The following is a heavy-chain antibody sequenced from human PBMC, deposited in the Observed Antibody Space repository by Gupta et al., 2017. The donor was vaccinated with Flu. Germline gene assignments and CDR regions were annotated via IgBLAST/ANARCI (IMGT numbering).Heavy chain of an antibody. J-gene: IGHJ4*02. Sequence: APGKGLECVGLIRSKAYSETTEYAAFVRGRFTISRDDSKSITYLHMNSLKTEDTAVYYCSKYVMGATLSSFDYWGQGTLVTISS. D-gene: IGHD1-26*01. CDR3: SKYVMGATLSSFDY. CDR2: IRSKAYSETT. V-gene: IGHV3-49*02.